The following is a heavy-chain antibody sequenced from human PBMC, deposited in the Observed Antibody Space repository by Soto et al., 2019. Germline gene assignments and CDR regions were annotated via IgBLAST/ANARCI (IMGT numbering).Heavy chain of an antibody. CDR1: GYTFTSYG. Sequence: VKVSCKASGYTFTSYGISWVRQAPGQGLEWMGWISAYNGNTNYAQKLQGRVTMTTDTSTSTAYMELRSLRSDDTAVYYCARDTSVTTGDYYYYYGMDVWGQGTTVTVSS. D-gene: IGHD4-4*01. CDR2: ISAYNGNT. CDR3: ARDTSVTTGDYYYYYGMDV. V-gene: IGHV1-18*04. J-gene: IGHJ6*02.